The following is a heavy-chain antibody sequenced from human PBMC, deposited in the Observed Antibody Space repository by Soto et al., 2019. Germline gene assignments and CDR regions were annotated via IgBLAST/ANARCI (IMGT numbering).Heavy chain of an antibody. J-gene: IGHJ5*02. Sequence: TSETLSLTCAVSGGSIGSGGYSWSWIRQPPGKGLEWIGYIYHSGSTYYNPPLKSRVTISVDRSKNQFSLKLSSVTAADTAVYYCARVPGPWGQGTLVTVSS. D-gene: IGHD7-27*01. CDR2: IYHSGST. V-gene: IGHV4-30-2*01. CDR1: GGSIGSGGYS. CDR3: ARVPGP.